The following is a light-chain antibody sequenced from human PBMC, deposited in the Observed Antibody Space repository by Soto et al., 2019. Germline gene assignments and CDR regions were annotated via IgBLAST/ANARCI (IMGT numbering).Light chain of an antibody. CDR1: QSLLHRNGKNY. Sequence: DVVMTQSPLSLPVTPGEPASISCRSSQSLLHRNGKNYLDWYLQKPGQSPQLLIYLGSNRASGVPDRFSGSESGTDFTLKISRVECEDVGVYYCMQALQTPSFGQGTKREIK. V-gene: IGKV2-28*01. CDR3: MQALQTPS. J-gene: IGKJ2*01. CDR2: LGS.